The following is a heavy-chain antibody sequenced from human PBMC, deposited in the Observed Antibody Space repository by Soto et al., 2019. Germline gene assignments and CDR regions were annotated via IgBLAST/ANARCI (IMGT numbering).Heavy chain of an antibody. CDR1: RDSVSSGVSY. Sequence: QVQLQESGPGLVKPSETLSLTCTVSRDSVSSGVSYWTWIRQPPGKGLEWIGYIYYHGKTNYNPSPTRPLTIPRAPSNTQFSPKLTSVTAADTALYYCAVQGKGSTVTTGVSYWGQGARVTVSS. D-gene: IGHD4-17*01. J-gene: IGHJ4*02. V-gene: IGHV4-61*08. CDR2: IYYHGKT. CDR3: AVQGKGSTVTTGVSY.